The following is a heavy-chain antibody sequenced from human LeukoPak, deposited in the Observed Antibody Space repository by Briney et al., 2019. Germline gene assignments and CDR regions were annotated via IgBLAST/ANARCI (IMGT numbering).Heavy chain of an antibody. CDR1: GGSFSGYY. D-gene: IGHD2-21*02. CDR2: INHSGST. CDR3: ARENVVVTAIDY. Sequence: PSETLSLTCAVYGGSFSGYYWSWIRQPPGKGLEWIGEINHSGSTNYNPSLKSRVTISVDTSKNRFSLKLSSVTAADTAVYYCARENVVVTAIDYWGQGTLVTVSS. V-gene: IGHV4-34*01. J-gene: IGHJ4*02.